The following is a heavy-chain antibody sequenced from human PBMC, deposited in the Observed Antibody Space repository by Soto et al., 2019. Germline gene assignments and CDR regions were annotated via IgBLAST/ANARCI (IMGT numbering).Heavy chain of an antibody. CDR1: GFTFSSYA. Sequence: HPVGSLRLSCAASGFTFSSYAMSWVRQAPGKGLEWVSAISGSGGSTYYADSVKGRFTISRDNSKNTLYLQMNSLRAEDTAVYYCAKDRNYYYGMDVWGQGTTVAAP. CDR3: AKDRNYYYGMDV. V-gene: IGHV3-23*01. CDR2: ISGSGGST. J-gene: IGHJ6*02.